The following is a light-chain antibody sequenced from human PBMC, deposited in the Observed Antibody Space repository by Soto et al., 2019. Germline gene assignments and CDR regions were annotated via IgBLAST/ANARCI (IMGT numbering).Light chain of an antibody. CDR3: QQRSNWPPMYT. CDR1: QSVSSN. CDR2: GAS. Sequence: EIVMTQSPATLSVSPGERATLSCRASQSVSSNLAWYQQKPGQAPRLLIYGASTRATGIPARFSGSGSGTDFTLTISSLEPEDFAVYYCQQRSNWPPMYTFGQGTKVDIK. V-gene: IGKV3-15*01. J-gene: IGKJ2*01.